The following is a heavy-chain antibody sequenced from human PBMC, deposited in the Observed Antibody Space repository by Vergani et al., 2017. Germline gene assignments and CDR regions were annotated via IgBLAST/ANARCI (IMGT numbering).Heavy chain of an antibody. Sequence: EVQLVQSGAEVKKPGESLKISCKGSGYSFTSYWIAWVRQMSGKGLEWIGMIYAGDSDIRYSPSFQGQVTISADKSISTAYLQWSNLKASDTAMYYCARRGIAVAGEPFDYWGQGALVTVSS. V-gene: IGHV5-51*03. J-gene: IGHJ4*02. D-gene: IGHD6-19*01. CDR3: ARRGIAVAGEPFDY. CDR1: GYSFTSYW. CDR2: IYAGDSDI.